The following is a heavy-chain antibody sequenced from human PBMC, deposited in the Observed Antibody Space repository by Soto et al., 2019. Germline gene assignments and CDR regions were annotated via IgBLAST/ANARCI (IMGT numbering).Heavy chain of an antibody. J-gene: IGHJ4*02. Sequence: ASVKVCCKASGYTFTSYDINWVRQATGQGLEWMGWMNPNSGNTGYAQKFQGRVTMTRNTSISTAYMELSSLRSEDTAVYYCAIMTYYDFWSGYKYYFDYWGQGSLVTVSS. D-gene: IGHD3-3*01. V-gene: IGHV1-8*01. CDR1: GYTFTSYD. CDR2: MNPNSGNT. CDR3: AIMTYYDFWSGYKYYFDY.